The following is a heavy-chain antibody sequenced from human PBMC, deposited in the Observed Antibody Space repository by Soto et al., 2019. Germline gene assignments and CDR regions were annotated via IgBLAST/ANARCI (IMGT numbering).Heavy chain of an antibody. CDR1: GLTFSSYS. CDR2: IGSSSSTI. J-gene: IGHJ6*02. D-gene: IGHD3-10*01. Sequence: EVQLVESGGGLVQRGGSLRLSCAASGLTFSSYSMNWVRQAQGKGLEWVSYIGSSSSTIYYADSVKGRFTISRDNAKNSLYLQMNSLRAEDTAVYYCAFGEESRYYYYGMDVWGQGTTVTVSS. V-gene: IGHV3-48*01. CDR3: AFGEESRYYYYGMDV.